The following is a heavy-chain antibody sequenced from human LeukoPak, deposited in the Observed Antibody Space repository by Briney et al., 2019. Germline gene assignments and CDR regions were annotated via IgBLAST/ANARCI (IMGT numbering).Heavy chain of an antibody. J-gene: IGHJ4*02. Sequence: GGSLRLSCAASGFTFSSYSMSWVRQAPGKGLEWVSAISGSGGSTYYADSVKGRFTISRDNSKNTLYLQMNSLRAEDTAVYYCARDRSGSYFHHGHPPLFDYWGQGTLVTVSS. V-gene: IGHV3-23*01. CDR2: ISGSGGST. D-gene: IGHD1-26*01. CDR1: GFTFSSYS. CDR3: ARDRSGSYFHHGHPPLFDY.